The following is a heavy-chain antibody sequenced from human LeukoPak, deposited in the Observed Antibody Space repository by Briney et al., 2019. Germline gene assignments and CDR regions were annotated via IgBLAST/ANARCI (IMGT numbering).Heavy chain of an antibody. Sequence: GESLKISCKGSGYSFTSYWIGWVRQMPGKGLEWMGIIYPGDSDTRYSPSFQGQVTISADKSISTAYLQWSSLKASDTAMYYCARLSEIAVAEDSWFDPWGRGTLVTVSS. CDR2: IYPGDSDT. CDR3: ARLSEIAVAEDSWFDP. V-gene: IGHV5-51*01. D-gene: IGHD6-19*01. J-gene: IGHJ5*02. CDR1: GYSFTSYW.